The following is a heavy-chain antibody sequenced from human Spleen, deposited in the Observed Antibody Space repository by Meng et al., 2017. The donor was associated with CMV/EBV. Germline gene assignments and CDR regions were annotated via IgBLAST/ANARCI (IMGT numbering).Heavy chain of an antibody. J-gene: IGHJ4*02. CDR2: INQDGSET. D-gene: IGHD2-2*01. Sequence: GESLKISCEASGFTFNTYWMTWVRQAPGKGLEWVANINQDGSETYYVDSVKGRFTISRDKAKNSLYLQMNSLRVDDTAVYYCARGHARSGWGQGTLVTVSS. CDR3: ARGHARSG. CDR1: GFTFNTYW. V-gene: IGHV3-7*04.